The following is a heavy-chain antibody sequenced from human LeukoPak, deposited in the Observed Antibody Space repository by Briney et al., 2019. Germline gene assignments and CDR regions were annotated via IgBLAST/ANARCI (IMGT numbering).Heavy chain of an antibody. V-gene: IGHV4-59*08. CDR2: VYYSGST. CDR1: GASISSYY. Sequence: SETPSLTCTVSGASISSYYWSWIRQPPGKGPEWIGYVYYSGSTNYNPSLKSRVSISVDTSKNQFSLNLSSVTAADTAVYYCAAFRQWLVILDYWGQGTLVTVSS. D-gene: IGHD6-19*01. CDR3: AAFRQWLVILDY. J-gene: IGHJ4*02.